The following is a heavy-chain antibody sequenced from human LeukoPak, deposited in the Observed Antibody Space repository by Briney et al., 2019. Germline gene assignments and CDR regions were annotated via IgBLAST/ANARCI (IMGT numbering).Heavy chain of an antibody. D-gene: IGHD2-2*02. CDR2: IYSGGST. CDR1: GFTVSSNY. CDR3: ARVLQYCSSTSCYNGVFDY. J-gene: IGHJ4*02. V-gene: IGHV3-53*01. Sequence: PGGSLRLSCAASGFTVSSNYMSWVRQAPGKGLEWVSVIYSGGSTYYADSVKGRFTISRDNSKNTLYLQVNSLRAEDTAVYYCARVLQYCSSTSCYNGVFDYWGQGTLVTVSS.